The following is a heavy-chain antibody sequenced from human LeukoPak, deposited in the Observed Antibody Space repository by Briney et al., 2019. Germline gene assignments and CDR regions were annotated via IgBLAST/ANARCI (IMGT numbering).Heavy chain of an antibody. D-gene: IGHD2-15*01. CDR3: ALSSGAYNSAGHFDY. V-gene: IGHV5-51*01. J-gene: IGHJ4*02. CDR2: IYPNASDT. CDR1: GYSFTNYW. Sequence: GESLKISCKGSGYSFTNYWIGWVRQTPGKGLEWMGIIYPNASDTRYSPSFRGQVTISADKSITTAYLQWNSLKASDTAMYYCALSSGAYNSAGHFDYWGQGALVTVSS.